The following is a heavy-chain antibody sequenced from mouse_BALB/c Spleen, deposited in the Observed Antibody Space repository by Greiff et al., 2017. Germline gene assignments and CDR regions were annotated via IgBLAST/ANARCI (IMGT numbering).Heavy chain of an antibody. J-gene: IGHJ4*01. CDR3: ARGEYYGSSEDRAMDY. V-gene: IGHV5-12-1*01. Sequence: EVMLVESGGGLVKPGGSLKLSCAASGFAFSSYDMSWVRQTPEKRLEWVAYISSGGGSTYYPDTVKGRFTISRDNAKNTLYLQMSSLKSEDTAMYYWARGEYYGSSEDRAMDYWGQGTSVTVSS. D-gene: IGHD1-1*01. CDR1: GFAFSSYD. CDR2: ISSGGGST.